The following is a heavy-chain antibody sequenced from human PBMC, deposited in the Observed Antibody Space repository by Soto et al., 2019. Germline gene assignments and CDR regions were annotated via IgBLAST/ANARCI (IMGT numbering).Heavy chain of an antibody. D-gene: IGHD1-26*01. J-gene: IGHJ4*02. CDR3: ARLLKSGKYYFDY. CDR1: GFTFSNYP. CDR2: ISSGGSTI. Sequence: GGSLRLSCAASGFTFSNYPMIFVRQAPGKELECVSYISSGGSTIYYADSVKGRFTISRDNAKNSLYLQMNSLRAEYMAVYSCARLLKSGKYYFDYWGQGTLVTVSS. V-gene: IGHV3-11*01.